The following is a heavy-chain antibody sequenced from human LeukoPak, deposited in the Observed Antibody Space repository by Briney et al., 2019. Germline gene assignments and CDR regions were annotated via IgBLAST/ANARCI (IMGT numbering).Heavy chain of an antibody. Sequence: SETLSLTCTVSGGSISSSRYYWGWIRQPPGKGLEWIGSIYYSGSTYYNPSLKSRVTISVDASKNQFSLKLSSVTAADTSVYYCARYTGGMNLQCSGRSCYNYWGQGTLVTVSS. CDR1: GGSISSSRYY. J-gene: IGHJ4*02. V-gene: IGHV4-39*01. D-gene: IGHD2-15*01. CDR3: ARYTGGMNLQCSGRSCYNY. CDR2: IYYSGST.